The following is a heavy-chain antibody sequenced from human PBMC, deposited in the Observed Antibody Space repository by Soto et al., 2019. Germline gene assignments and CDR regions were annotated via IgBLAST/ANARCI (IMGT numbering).Heavy chain of an antibody. D-gene: IGHD2-8*01. CDR1: VGSISSETYN. J-gene: IGHJ5*02. CDR3: ATHNEEANWIDT. V-gene: IGHV4-39*01. CDR2: IDEGGRT. Sequence: PADTLSHTCSVCVGSISSETYNWRWLRQPPGKGPEWIAIIDEGGRTFYNPSLRSRVTMSVDTSKNQFSLRLSSVTAAATAVYSFATHNEEANWIDTWSQATVVTISS.